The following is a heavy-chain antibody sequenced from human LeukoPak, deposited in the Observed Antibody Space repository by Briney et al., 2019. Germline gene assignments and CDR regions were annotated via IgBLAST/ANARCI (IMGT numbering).Heavy chain of an antibody. CDR1: GGSISSTSYY. D-gene: IGHD7-27*01. CDR3: ARELTGDDAFDI. Sequence: PSETLSLTCLVSGGSISSTSYYWGWIRQPPGKGLEWIGSIYYSGSTYYNPSLKSRVTISVDTSKNQFSLKLSSVTAADTAVYYCARELTGDDAFDIWGQGTMVTVSS. CDR2: IYYSGST. V-gene: IGHV4-39*07. J-gene: IGHJ3*02.